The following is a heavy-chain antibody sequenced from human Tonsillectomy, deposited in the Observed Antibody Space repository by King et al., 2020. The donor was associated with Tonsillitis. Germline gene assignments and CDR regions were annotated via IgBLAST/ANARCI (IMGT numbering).Heavy chain of an antibody. Sequence: VQLVESGGGVVQPGRSLRLSCAASGFTFSSYGMHWVRQAPGKGLEWVAVISYDGSNKYYADSVKGRFTISRDNSKNTLYLQMNSLRAEDTAVYYCARDLGGLAQGASCDYGMDVWAQGTTVTVSS. D-gene: IGHD3-10*01. CDR1: GFTFSSYG. CDR2: ISYDGSNK. J-gene: IGHJ6*02. V-gene: IGHV3-30*03. CDR3: ARDLGGLAQGASCDYGMDV.